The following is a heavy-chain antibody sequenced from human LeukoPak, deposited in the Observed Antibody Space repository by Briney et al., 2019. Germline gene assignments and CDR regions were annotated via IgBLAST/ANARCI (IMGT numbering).Heavy chain of an antibody. CDR2: INPSGGST. CDR3: ARAKDIVVVPFYYYYYGMDV. Sequence: ASVKVSCKASGYTFTSYYMHWVRQAPGQGLEWMGIINPSGGSTSYAQKFQGRVTMTRDTSTSTVYMELSSLRSEDTAVYYCARAKDIVVVPFYYYYYGMDVWGQGTTVTVSS. CDR1: GYTFTSYY. V-gene: IGHV1-46*01. J-gene: IGHJ6*02. D-gene: IGHD2-2*01.